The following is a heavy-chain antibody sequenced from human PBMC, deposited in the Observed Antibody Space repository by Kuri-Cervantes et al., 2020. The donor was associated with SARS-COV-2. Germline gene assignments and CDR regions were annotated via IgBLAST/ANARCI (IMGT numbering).Heavy chain of an antibody. V-gene: IGHV3-15*01. D-gene: IGHD2-2*01. J-gene: IGHJ4*02. CDR2: IKSKTDGGTT. CDR1: GFTFSNAW. Sequence: GGSLRLSCAASGFTFSNAWMSWVRQAPGEGLGWVGRIKSKTDGGTTDYAAPVKGRFTISRDDSKNTLYLQMNSLKTEDTAVYYCTTDFVVVPAAFFDYWGQGTLVTVSS. CDR3: TTDFVVVPAAFFDY.